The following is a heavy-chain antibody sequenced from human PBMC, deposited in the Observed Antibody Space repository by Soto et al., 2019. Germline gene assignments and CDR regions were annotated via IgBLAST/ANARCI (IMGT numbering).Heavy chain of an antibody. CDR2: IYYSGST. V-gene: IGHV4-31*03. D-gene: IGHD1-26*01. Sequence: SETLSLTCTFSGGSISSGGYYWSWIRQHPGKGLEWIGYIYYSGSTYYNPSLKSRVTISVDTSKNQFSLKLSSVTAADTAVYYCARGSLENFDYWGQGTLVTVSS. CDR1: GGSISSGGYY. J-gene: IGHJ4*02. CDR3: ARGSLENFDY.